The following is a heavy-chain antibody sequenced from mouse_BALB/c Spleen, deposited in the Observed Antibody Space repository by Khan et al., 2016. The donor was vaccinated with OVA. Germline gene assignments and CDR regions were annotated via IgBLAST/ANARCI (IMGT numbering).Heavy chain of an antibody. CDR2: IFPNNGGA. CDR3: ARSGYGSFAY. D-gene: IGHD1-2*01. J-gene: IGHJ3*01. CDR1: GYTFTDFN. Sequence: VQLQQSGPELVKPGASVRISCKTSGYTFTDFNLDWVKQSHGKSLEWIGYIFPNNGGAGYNQKFKTKATLTVDSSSSTAYMELRSLTSGDSAVYYCARSGYGSFAYWGQGTLVTVSA. V-gene: IGHV1S29*02.